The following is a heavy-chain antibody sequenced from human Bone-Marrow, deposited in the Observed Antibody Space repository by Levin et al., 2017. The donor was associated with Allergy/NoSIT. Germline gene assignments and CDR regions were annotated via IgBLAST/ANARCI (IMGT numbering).Heavy chain of an antibody. CDR2: ISWDGQKT. V-gene: IGHV3-43D*03. D-gene: IGHD3-10*01. Sequence: SGGSLRLSCTASGFTFEDYAMDWVRQVPGKGLEWVSLISWDGQKTEYGDSVKGRFLVSRDNTKNSVYLQMNSLKPEDTALYYCAKCAVRGVAQTYYLDHWGQGTLVTVSS. J-gene: IGHJ4*02. CDR3: AKCAVRGVAQTYYLDH. CDR1: GFTFEDYA.